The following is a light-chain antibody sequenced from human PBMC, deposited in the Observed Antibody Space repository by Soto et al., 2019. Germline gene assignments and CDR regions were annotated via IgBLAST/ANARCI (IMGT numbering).Light chain of an antibody. Sequence: QTVVTQEPSFSVSPGETVTLTCGLSSGSVSTNYYPSWHQQTPGQAPRTLIYSTNIRSSGVPDRFSGSILGNKAALTIAGAQADDESDYYCVLYMTSGISVFGGGTQLTVL. CDR3: VLYMTSGISV. V-gene: IGLV8-61*01. CDR1: SGSVSTNYY. J-gene: IGLJ7*01. CDR2: STN.